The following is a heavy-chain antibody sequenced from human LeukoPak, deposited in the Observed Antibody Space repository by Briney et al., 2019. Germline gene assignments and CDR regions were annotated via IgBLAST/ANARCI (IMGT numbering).Heavy chain of an antibody. V-gene: IGHV3-48*01. CDR2: ISSSSSTI. CDR1: GFTFSSYS. J-gene: IGHJ1*01. D-gene: IGHD6-13*01. CDR3: AKDILSGIAAASFFQH. Sequence: PGGSLRLSCAASGFTFSSYSMNWVRQAPGKGLEWVSYISSSSSTIYYADSVKGRFTISRDNAKNSLYLQMNSLRAEDTAVYYCAKDILSGIAAASFFQHWGQGTLVTVSS.